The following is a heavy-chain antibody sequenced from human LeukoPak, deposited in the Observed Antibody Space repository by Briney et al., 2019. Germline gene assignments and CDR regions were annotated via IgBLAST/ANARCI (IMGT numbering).Heavy chain of an antibody. CDR2: ISSSSSYI. CDR1: GFNFSSYW. D-gene: IGHD6-13*01. J-gene: IGHJ3*02. V-gene: IGHV3-21*01. CDR3: ARDLGRTQQPWDAFDI. Sequence: PGGSLRLSCAASGFNFSSYWMNWVRQAPGKGLEWVSSISSSSSYIYYADSVKGRFTISRDNAKNSLYLQMNSLRAEDTAVYYCARDLGRTQQPWDAFDIWGQGTMVTVSS.